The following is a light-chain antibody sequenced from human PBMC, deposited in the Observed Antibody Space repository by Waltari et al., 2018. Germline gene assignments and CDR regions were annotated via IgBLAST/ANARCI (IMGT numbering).Light chain of an antibody. CDR1: QSISSY. CDR3: QQSYTTPLT. V-gene: IGKV1-39*01. CDR2: GAS. J-gene: IGKJ4*01. Sequence: DIQMTQSPSSLSASVGDRVTITCRASQSISSYLNWYQHKRGKAPKLLIYGASSLQSGVPSRFRGSGSGTDFTLTISTLQPEDFATYYCQQSYTTPLTFGGGTRVEIK.